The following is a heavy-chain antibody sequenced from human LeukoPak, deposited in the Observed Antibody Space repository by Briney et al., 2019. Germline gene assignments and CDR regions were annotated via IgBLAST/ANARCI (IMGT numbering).Heavy chain of an antibody. D-gene: IGHD1-1*01. V-gene: IGHV1-69*01. CDR2: IIPIFGTA. CDR1: GGTFSSYA. Sequence: SVTVSCKASGGTFSSYAISWVRQAPGQGLEWMGGIIPIFGTANYAQKFQGRVTITADESTSTAYMELSSLRSEDTAVYYCARVYTSTGLNYFDYWGQGTLVTVSS. J-gene: IGHJ4*02. CDR3: ARVYTSTGLNYFDY.